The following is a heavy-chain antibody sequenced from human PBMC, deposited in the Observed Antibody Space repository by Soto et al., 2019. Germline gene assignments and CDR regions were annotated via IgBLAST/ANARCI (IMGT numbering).Heavy chain of an antibody. CDR1: GGSISSGGYY. V-gene: IGHV4-31*03. Sequence: QVELQESGPGLVNPSQTLSLTCTVSGGSISSGGYYWSWIRQHPGKGLEWIGYIYDGGSTYYNPSLKSRVTISLDTSKNQFSLNLSSVTAADTAVYYCASQATGWYPDYWGQGTLVTVYS. CDR3: ASQATGWYPDY. CDR2: IYDGGST. D-gene: IGHD6-19*01. J-gene: IGHJ4*02.